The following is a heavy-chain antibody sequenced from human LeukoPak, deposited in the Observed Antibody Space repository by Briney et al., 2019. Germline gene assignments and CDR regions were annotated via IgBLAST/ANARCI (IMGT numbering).Heavy chain of an antibody. CDR3: AKVGVYFDSSGFYVDY. Sequence: SGGSLRLSCAASGFIVNSIYMSWVRQAPGKGLEWVSVIYSGGRTYYADSVKGRFTISRDNSKNTLYLQMNSLRAEDTAVYYCAKVGVYFDSSGFYVDYWGQGTPVTVSS. V-gene: IGHV3-66*02. D-gene: IGHD3-22*01. CDR2: IYSGGRT. CDR1: GFIVNSIY. J-gene: IGHJ4*02.